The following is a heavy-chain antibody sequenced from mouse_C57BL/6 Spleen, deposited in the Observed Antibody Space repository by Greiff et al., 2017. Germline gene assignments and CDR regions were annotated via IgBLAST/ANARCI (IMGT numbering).Heavy chain of an antibody. CDR2: FHPYNDDT. D-gene: IGHD1-1*01. CDR3: ARGPDPSYYYGGDYAMDY. J-gene: IGHJ4*01. V-gene: IGHV1-47*01. CDR1: GYTFTTYP. Sequence: VKLQESGAELVKPGASVKMSCKASGYTFTTYPIEWMKQNHGKSLEWIGNFHPYNDDTKYNEKFKGKATLTVEKSSSTVYLELSRLTSDDSAVYYCARGPDPSYYYGGDYAMDYWGQGTSVTVSS.